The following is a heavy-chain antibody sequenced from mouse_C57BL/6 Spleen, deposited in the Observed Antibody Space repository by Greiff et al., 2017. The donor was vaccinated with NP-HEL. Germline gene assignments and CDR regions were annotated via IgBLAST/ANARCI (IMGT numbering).Heavy chain of an antibody. D-gene: IGHD3-2*02. CDR2: IYPGSGST. J-gene: IGHJ3*01. V-gene: IGHV1-55*01. CDR3: ASPQGDRLEVWFAY. CDR1: GYTFTSYW. Sequence: QVQLQQPGAELVKPGASVKMSCKASGYTFTSYWITWVKQRPGQGLEWIGDIYPGSGSTNYNEKFKSKATLTVDTSSSTAYMQLSSLTSEDSAVYYCASPQGDRLEVWFAYWGQGTLVTVSA.